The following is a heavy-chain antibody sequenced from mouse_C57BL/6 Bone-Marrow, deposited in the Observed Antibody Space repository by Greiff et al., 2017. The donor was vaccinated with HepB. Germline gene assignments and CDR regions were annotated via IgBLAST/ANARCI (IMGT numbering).Heavy chain of an antibody. V-gene: IGHV1-19*01. CDR3: ARWGGYDYYAMDY. Sequence: EVMLVESGPVLVKPGASVKMSCKASGYTFTDYYMNWVKQSHGKSLEWIGVINPYNGGTSYNQKFKGKATLTVDKSSSTAYMELNSVTSEDSAVYYCARWGGYDYYAMDYWGQGTSVTVSS. J-gene: IGHJ4*01. D-gene: IGHD3-2*02. CDR2: INPYNGGT. CDR1: GYTFTDYY.